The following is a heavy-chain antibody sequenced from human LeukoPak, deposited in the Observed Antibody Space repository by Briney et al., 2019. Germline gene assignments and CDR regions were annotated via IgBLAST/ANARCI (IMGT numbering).Heavy chain of an antibody. CDR2: IGGSGHNT. CDR1: GFTFSSFA. D-gene: IGHD3-10*01. J-gene: IGHJ2*01. V-gene: IGHV3-23*01. Sequence: GGTLRLSCAASGFTFSSFAMSWIRQAPAPGLERVSTIGGSGHNTHYANSVKGRFTISRDNSENTVHLQMNSLRAEDTAVYYCADPGGSGAQFDLWGRGTLLTVSS. CDR3: ADPGGSGAQFDL.